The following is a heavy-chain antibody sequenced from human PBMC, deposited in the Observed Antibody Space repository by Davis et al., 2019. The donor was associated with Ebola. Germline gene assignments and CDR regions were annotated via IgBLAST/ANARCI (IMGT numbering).Heavy chain of an antibody. V-gene: IGHV3-53*01. CDR3: AKGSDYDFWSGYYPIVLYYYMDV. CDR1: GFTVSSNY. D-gene: IGHD3-3*01. Sequence: ESLKISCAASGFTVSSNYMSWVRQAPGKGLEWVSVIYSGGSTYYADSVKGRFTISRDNSKNTLYLQMNSLRAEDTAVYYCAKGSDYDFWSGYYPIVLYYYMDVWGKGTTVTVSS. J-gene: IGHJ6*03. CDR2: IYSGGST.